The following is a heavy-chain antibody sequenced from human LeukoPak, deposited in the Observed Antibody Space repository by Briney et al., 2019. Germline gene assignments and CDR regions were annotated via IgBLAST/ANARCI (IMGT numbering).Heavy chain of an antibody. J-gene: IGHJ3*02. V-gene: IGHV3-9*03. D-gene: IGHD3-3*01. CDR1: GFTFDDYA. CDR2: ISWKSGSI. CDR3: AKGSLHYDFWSGYSTAFDI. Sequence: PGGSLRLSCAASGFTFDDYAMHWVRQAPGKGLEWVSGISWKSGSIGYADSVKGRFTISRDNAKNSLYLQMNSLRAEDMALYYCAKGSLHYDFWSGYSTAFDIWGQGTMVTVSS.